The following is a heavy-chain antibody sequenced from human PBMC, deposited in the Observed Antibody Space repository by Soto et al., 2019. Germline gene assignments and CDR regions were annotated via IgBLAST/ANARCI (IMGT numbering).Heavy chain of an antibody. D-gene: IGHD3-10*01. CDR2: VDPSGGLT. Sequence: GGSLRLSCAVSGFTFSTYAMSWVRQAPGKGLEWGSTVDPSGGLTFYADSVKGRFTVSRDNSKNSLFLQMSSLRAEDTAVYYCANSQPPPVSRADARDLHYGDHWGQGTQVTVSS. CDR3: ANSQPPPVSRADARDLHYGDH. V-gene: IGHV3-23*05. CDR1: GFTFSTYA. J-gene: IGHJ4*02.